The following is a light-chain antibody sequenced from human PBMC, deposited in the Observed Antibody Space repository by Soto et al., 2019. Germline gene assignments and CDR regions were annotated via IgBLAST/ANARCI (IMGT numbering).Light chain of an antibody. J-gene: IGLJ3*02. CDR3: CSYAGSNTFV. CDR1: SSDVDVDDY. Sequence: QSALTQPRSVSGSPGQSVTISCTGISSDVDVDDYVSWYQQRPGKVPKLMIFDFSKRPSGVPDRFSGSKSGSTASLTISGLQAEYEADYFCCSYAGSNTFVFGGGPKLTVL. CDR2: DFS. V-gene: IGLV2-11*01.